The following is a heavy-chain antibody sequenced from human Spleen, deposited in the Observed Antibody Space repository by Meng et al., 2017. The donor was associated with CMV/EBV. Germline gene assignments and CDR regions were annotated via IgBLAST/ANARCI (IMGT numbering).Heavy chain of an antibody. Sequence: SGYTCTSYGISWVRQAPGQGLEWMGWISAYNGNTNYAQKLQGRVTMTTDTSTSTAYMELRSLRSDDTAVYYCASTPFLIYGSGSYSNWGQGTLVTVSS. CDR2: ISAYNGNT. V-gene: IGHV1-18*01. CDR1: GYTCTSYG. J-gene: IGHJ4*02. D-gene: IGHD3-10*01. CDR3: ASTPFLIYGSGSYSN.